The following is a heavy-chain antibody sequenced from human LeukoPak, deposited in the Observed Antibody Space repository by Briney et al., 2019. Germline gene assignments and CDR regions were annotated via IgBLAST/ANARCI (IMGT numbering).Heavy chain of an antibody. V-gene: IGHV3-23*01. J-gene: IGHJ4*02. CDR1: EFIFSNYA. CDR2: ISGSGATT. Sequence: GGSLRLSCAASEFIFSNYAMTWVRQAPGKGLELGSSISGSGATTYYADSVKGRFTISRDNSKNTLCLQFNRLRAEDTAVYYCAKDKATVAAKGPFDYWGQGTLVTVSS. CDR3: AKDKATVAAKGPFDY. D-gene: IGHD2-15*01.